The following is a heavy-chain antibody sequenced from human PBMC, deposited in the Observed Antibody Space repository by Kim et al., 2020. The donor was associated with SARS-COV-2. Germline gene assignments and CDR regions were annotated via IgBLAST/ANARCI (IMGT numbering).Heavy chain of an antibody. CDR2: GIT. Sequence: GITNYNPSPKSRVTISVDTSNNQVSLTLSSVTAADTAVYYCARGRWELPYWGQGTLVTVSS. V-gene: IGHV4-59*09. D-gene: IGHD1-26*01. J-gene: IGHJ4*02. CDR3: ARGRWELPY.